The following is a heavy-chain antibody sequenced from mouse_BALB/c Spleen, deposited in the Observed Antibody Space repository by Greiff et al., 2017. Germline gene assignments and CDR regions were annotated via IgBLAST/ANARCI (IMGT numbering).Heavy chain of an antibody. CDR3: ARHGDYYGSSPYFDY. D-gene: IGHD1-1*01. CDR1: GFTFSSYY. Sequence: EVHLVESGGGLVKLGGSLKLSCAASGFTFSSYYMSWVRQTPEKRLELVAAIKSNGGSTYYPDTVKGRFTISRDNAKNTLYLQMSSLKSEDTALYYCARHGDYYGSSPYFDYWGQGTTLTVSS. V-gene: IGHV5-6-2*01. CDR2: IKSNGGST. J-gene: IGHJ2*01.